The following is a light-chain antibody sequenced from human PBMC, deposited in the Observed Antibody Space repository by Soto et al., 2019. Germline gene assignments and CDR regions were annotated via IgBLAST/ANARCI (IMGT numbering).Light chain of an antibody. CDR1: SSDVGGYNY. J-gene: IGLJ2*01. CDR2: DVS. V-gene: IGLV2-14*01. Sequence: QSALTQPASVSGSPGQSITISCTGTSSDVGGYNYVSWYQQHPGKAPKLMIYDVSNRPSGVSNRFSGSKSGNTASLTISGLQAEDDTVYYCSSYTGSSTYVLFGGGTKLTVL. CDR3: SSYTGSSTYVL.